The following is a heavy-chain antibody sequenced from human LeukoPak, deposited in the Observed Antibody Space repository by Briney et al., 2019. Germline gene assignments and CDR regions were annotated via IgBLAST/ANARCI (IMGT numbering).Heavy chain of an antibody. Sequence: GASVKASCKASGYTFINYGITWVRQAPGQGLEWMGWISAYNGNTNYVQKLQGRVTMTTDTSTSTAYMELRSLRSDDTAVYYCARDEDRGDISHGYWGQGTLDTVSS. CDR2: ISAYNGNT. CDR1: GYTFINYG. V-gene: IGHV1-18*01. D-gene: IGHD5-12*01. J-gene: IGHJ4*02. CDR3: ARDEDRGDISHGY.